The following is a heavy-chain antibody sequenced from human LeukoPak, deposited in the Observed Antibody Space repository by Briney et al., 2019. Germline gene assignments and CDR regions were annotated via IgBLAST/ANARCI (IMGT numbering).Heavy chain of an antibody. CDR2: ISSSSSYI. V-gene: IGHV3-21*01. CDR3: ARDKHDYGDPQDAFYI. J-gene: IGHJ3*02. CDR1: GFTFSSYS. Sequence: SGGSLRLSCAASGFTFSSYSMNWVRQAPGKGLEWVSCISSSSSYIYYADSVKGRFTISRDNAKNSLYLQMNSLRAEDTAVYYCARDKHDYGDPQDAFYIWGQGTMVSVSS. D-gene: IGHD4-17*01.